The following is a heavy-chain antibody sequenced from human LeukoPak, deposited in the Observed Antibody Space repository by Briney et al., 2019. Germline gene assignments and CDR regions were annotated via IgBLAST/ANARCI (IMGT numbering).Heavy chain of an antibody. CDR2: IWYDGSNK. CDR3: ARDKAQVYCSSTSCSKGSYYYYYYMDV. V-gene: IGHV3-33*01. J-gene: IGHJ6*03. D-gene: IGHD2-2*01. Sequence: GRSLRLSCAASGFNFSSYGMHWVRQAPGKGLDWVAVIWYDGSNKYFADSVKGRFTIARDNSKNTLYLQMNSLRAEDTAVYYCARDKAQVYCSSTSCSKGSYYYYYYMDVWGKGTTVTVSS. CDR1: GFNFSSYG.